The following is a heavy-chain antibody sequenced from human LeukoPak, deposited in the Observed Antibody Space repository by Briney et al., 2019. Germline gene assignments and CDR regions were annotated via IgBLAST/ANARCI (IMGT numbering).Heavy chain of an antibody. D-gene: IGHD6-6*01. CDR3: ARQSIAARGYYYYMDV. J-gene: IGHJ6*03. V-gene: IGHV4-4*07. Sequence: SETLSLTCTVSGGSISSYYWSWIRQPAGKGLEWIGRIYTSGSTNYNPSLKSQVTISVDTSKNHFSLRLSSVTAADTAVYYCARQSIAARGYYYYMDVWGKGTTVTVS. CDR2: IYTSGST. CDR1: GGSISSYY.